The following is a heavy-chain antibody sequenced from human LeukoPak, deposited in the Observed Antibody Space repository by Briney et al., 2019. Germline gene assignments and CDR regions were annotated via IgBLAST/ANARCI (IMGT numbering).Heavy chain of an antibody. CDR1: GGSISSSNW. D-gene: IGHD6-13*01. CDR3: ARRVGSSWHRDY. CDR2: IYHSGST. J-gene: IGHJ4*02. Sequence: SGTLSLTCAVSGGSISSSNWWSWVRQPPGKGLEWIGEIYHSGSTNYNPSLKSRVTISVDTSKNQFSLKLSSVTAADTAVYYCARRVGSSWHRDYWGQGTLVTVSS. V-gene: IGHV4-4*02.